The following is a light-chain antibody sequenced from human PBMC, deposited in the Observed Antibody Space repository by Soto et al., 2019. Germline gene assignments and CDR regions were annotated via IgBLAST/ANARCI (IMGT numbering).Light chain of an antibody. CDR1: SSDVGGYNY. Sequence: QSALTQSASVSGSPGQSITISCTGTSSDVGGYNYVSWYQQHPGKAPKLIIYDVSNRPSGVSTRFSGSKSGNTASLTISGLQAEDEADYSCSSYTITNSGVFGGGTKLTVL. V-gene: IGLV2-14*01. CDR3: SSYTITNSGV. CDR2: DVS. J-gene: IGLJ3*02.